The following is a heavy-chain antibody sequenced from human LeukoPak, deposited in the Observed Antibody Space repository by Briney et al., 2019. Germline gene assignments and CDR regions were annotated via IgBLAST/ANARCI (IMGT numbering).Heavy chain of an antibody. Sequence: GGSLRLSCAASGFTFSSYEMMWVRQAPGKGPEWVSAIRGGGGSAFYADSVKGRFTISRDNSKYTLFLQMNSLRAEDTAVYYCARDPNGDYIGAFDMWGPGTMVTVSS. D-gene: IGHD4-17*01. V-gene: IGHV3-23*01. CDR3: ARDPNGDYIGAFDM. CDR1: GFTFSSYE. CDR2: IRGGGGSA. J-gene: IGHJ3*02.